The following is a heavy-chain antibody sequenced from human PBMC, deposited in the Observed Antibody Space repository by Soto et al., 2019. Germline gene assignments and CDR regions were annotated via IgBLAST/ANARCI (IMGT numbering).Heavy chain of an antibody. CDR2: IGADGTHK. V-gene: IGHV3-30*01. CDR3: ARDVRVGEPDYFDD. CDR1: GFIIPCCA. Sequence: QVRLVESGGGVVQPGRSLRLSCAASGFIIPCCAIHWIRQSPGKGLEWVAVIGADGTHKYYGDSVQGCFTISRDTSQNMVFLQMDSLTAEDTALYYCARDVRVGEPDYFDDWRQGTLVSVSS. J-gene: IGHJ4*02. D-gene: IGHD1-26*01.